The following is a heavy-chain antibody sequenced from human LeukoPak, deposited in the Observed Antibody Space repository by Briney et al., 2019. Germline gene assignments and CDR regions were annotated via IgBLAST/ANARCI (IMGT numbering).Heavy chain of an antibody. V-gene: IGHV3-23*01. J-gene: IGHJ4*02. CDR3: ATLGYCSGGSCHN. CDR1: GFTLSSYE. Sequence: GGSLRLSCTVSGFTLSSYEMSWIRQAPGKGLEWVSSIDYSGGSSYYADSVKGRFTISRDDSKNTLYLQMNSLKTEDTAVYYCATLGYCSGGSCHNWGQGTLVTVSS. CDR2: IDYSGGSS. D-gene: IGHD2-15*01.